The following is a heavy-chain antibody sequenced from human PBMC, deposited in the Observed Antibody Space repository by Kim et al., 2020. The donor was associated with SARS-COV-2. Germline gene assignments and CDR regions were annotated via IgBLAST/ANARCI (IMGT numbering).Heavy chain of an antibody. J-gene: IGHJ6*02. V-gene: IGHV3-13*01. D-gene: IGHD2-8*02. Sequence: GTEKGRFTHSRANDKNSLYLQMNSLRAGDTAVYYCARGGAGGYGMDVWGQGTTVTVSS. CDR3: ARGGAGGYGMDV.